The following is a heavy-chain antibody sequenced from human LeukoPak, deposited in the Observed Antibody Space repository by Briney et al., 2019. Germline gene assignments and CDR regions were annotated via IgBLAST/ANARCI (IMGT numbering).Heavy chain of an antibody. J-gene: IGHJ5*02. V-gene: IGHV3-30*03. D-gene: IGHD3-16*02. CDR1: GFTFRSYG. CDR3: ARGGFRYFAH. CDR2: ISYDGSYK. Sequence: PGGSLRLSCAASGFTFRSYGMHWVRQAPGKGLEWVAVISYDGSYKDYAESVKGRFTISRDNAKNSLYLQMNSLRGDDTAVYYCARGGFRYFAHWGQGTLVTVSS.